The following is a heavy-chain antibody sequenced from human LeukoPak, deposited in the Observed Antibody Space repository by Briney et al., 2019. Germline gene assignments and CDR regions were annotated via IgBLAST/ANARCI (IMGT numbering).Heavy chain of an antibody. J-gene: IGHJ4*02. D-gene: IGHD6-19*01. CDR2: IYYSGST. V-gene: IGHV4-39*01. CDR3: ATDSSGWSRHFDY. CDR1: GGSISSSSYY. Sequence: KTSETLSLTCTVSGGSISSSSYYWGWIRQPPGKGLEWIGSIYYSGSTYYNPSLKSRVTISVDTSKNQFSLKVTSVTAADTAVYYCATDSSGWSRHFDYWGQGTLVTVSS.